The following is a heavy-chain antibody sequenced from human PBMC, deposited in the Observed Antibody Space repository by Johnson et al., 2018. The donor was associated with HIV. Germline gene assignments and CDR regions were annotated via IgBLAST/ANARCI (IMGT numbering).Heavy chain of an antibody. V-gene: IGHV3-7*02. CDR3: AVGIQLWFASEGDAFDI. J-gene: IGHJ3*02. CDR2: VNQDGGTE. D-gene: IGHD5-18*01. Sequence: VQLVESGGGLVQPGGSLRLSCAASGFTLSNHWMSWVRQAPGKGLEYVANVNQDGGTEYYADSVKGRFAISRDNAKSTLYLLMNYLTPEDTAMYYCAVGIQLWFASEGDAFDIWGQGAMVSVSS. CDR1: GFTLSNHW.